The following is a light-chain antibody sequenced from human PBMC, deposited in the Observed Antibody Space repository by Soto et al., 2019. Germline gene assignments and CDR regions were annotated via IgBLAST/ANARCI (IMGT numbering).Light chain of an antibody. CDR2: DAS. CDR1: QSVSNY. J-gene: IGKJ5*01. CDR3: QQRSNWIT. V-gene: IGKV3-11*01. Sequence: IVLPQSPCTLSLSPGERSAVSVRASQSVSNYFAWYQQKPGQAPRLLIYDASNRATGIPARFSGSGSGTDFTLTISSLEPEDFAVYYCQQRSNWITFGQGTRLEIK.